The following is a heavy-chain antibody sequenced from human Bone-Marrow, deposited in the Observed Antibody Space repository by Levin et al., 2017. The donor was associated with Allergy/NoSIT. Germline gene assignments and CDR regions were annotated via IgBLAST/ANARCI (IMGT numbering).Heavy chain of an antibody. CDR1: GFTFSRFA. J-gene: IGHJ6*02. D-gene: IGHD3-3*01. CDR3: ARAKLGDHDNWSAYFLLHNYGLDL. CDR2: ISFDGKKK. Sequence: GGSLRLSCAASGFTFSRFAFHWVRQAPGKGLEWVAVISFDGKKKDHADSVKGRFTISRDNSNNMLFLQMNSLRGEDTAVYYCARAKLGDHDNWSAYFLLHNYGLDLWGHGNTVTVS. V-gene: IGHV3-30*04.